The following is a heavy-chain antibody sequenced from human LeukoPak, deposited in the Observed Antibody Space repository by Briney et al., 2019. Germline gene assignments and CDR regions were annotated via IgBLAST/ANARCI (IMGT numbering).Heavy chain of an antibody. CDR1: GYPFTNYW. Sequence: GESLKISCQGSGYPFTNYWIGWVRQMPGKGLGWMGIIYPGDSDTKYSPSFQGQVTISADKSISTAYLQWSSLKASDTAMYYCARRYYGDYVNAFDIWGQGTMVTVSS. CDR3: ARRYYGDYVNAFDI. D-gene: IGHD4-17*01. CDR2: IYPGDSDT. V-gene: IGHV5-51*01. J-gene: IGHJ3*02.